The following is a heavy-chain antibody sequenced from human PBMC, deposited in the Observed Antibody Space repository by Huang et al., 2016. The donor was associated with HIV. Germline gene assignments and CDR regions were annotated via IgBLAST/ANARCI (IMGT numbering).Heavy chain of an antibody. CDR3: VRVRRVMDTYCVADCSTLEAFDI. V-gene: IGHV7-4-1*02. CDR1: GYTFTNYG. J-gene: IGHJ3*02. Sequence: QVQLVQSGSELKKPGASVKVSCKASGYTFTNYGVHWVRQAPGQGLEWMGVINTDTEKPRYAQGRTGRFVCSLETSVNTAYLQISSLKAADSAIYYCVRVRRVMDTYCVADCSTLEAFDIWGQGTVVTVSA. CDR2: INTDTEKP. D-gene: IGHD2-21*02.